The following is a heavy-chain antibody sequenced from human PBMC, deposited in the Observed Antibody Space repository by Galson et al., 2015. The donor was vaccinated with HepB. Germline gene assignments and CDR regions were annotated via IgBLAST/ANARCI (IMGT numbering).Heavy chain of an antibody. J-gene: IGHJ4*02. V-gene: IGHV1-46*04. D-gene: IGHD3-10*01. CDR3: ARGPLTMVRGVMNPNPDY. Sequence: SVKVSCKASGYTFTSYYMHWVRQAPGQGLEWMRIINPSGGSTSYAQKLQGRVTMTRDTSTSTVYMELSSLRSEDTAVYYCARGPLTMVRGVMNPNPDYWGQGTLVTVSS. CDR1: GYTFTSYY. CDR2: INPSGGST.